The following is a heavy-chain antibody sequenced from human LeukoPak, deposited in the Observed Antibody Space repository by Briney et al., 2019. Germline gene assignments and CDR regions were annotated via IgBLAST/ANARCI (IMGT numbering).Heavy chain of an antibody. Sequence: GGSLRLSCAATGFTFKDYGMPWVRQPPGKGLEWVSSINWNGGGTDYADSVKGRFTISRDNAKNSLYLQLSSLRPEDTALYYCAKHMRATNTYSFFGLDVWGQGTTVTVSS. V-gene: IGHV3-9*01. CDR1: GFTFKDYG. CDR3: AKHMRATNTYSFFGLDV. D-gene: IGHD1-26*01. CDR2: INWNGGGT. J-gene: IGHJ6*02.